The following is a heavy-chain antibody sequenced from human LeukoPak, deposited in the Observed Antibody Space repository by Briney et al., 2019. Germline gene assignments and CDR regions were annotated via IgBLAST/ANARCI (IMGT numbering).Heavy chain of an antibody. CDR2: IYHSGST. Sequence: SETLSLTCAVSGGSISSGGYSWSWIRQPPGKGLEWIGYIYHSGSTYYNPSLKSRVTISVDRSKNQFSLKLSPVTAADTAVYYCARVSIGYPVWFDPWGQGTLVTVSS. CDR3: ARVSIGYPVWFDP. D-gene: IGHD2-2*03. CDR1: GGSISSGGYS. V-gene: IGHV4-30-2*01. J-gene: IGHJ5*02.